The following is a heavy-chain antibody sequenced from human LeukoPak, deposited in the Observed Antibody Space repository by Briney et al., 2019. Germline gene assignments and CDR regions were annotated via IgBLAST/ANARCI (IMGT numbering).Heavy chain of an antibody. D-gene: IGHD4-11*01. CDR2: IYYSGGT. CDR1: GGSITSYY. CDR3: ARDRPVTGANWFDP. Sequence: PSETLSLTCTVSGGSITSYYWSWIRQPPGKGLEWIGYIYYSGGTNYNPSLKSRVTISLDTSKNQFSLKLSSVTAADTAIYYCARDRPVTGANWFDPWGQGALVTVSS. V-gene: IGHV4-59*12. J-gene: IGHJ5*02.